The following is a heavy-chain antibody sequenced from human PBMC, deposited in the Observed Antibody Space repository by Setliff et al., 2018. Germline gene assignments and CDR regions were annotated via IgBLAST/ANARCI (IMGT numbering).Heavy chain of an antibody. Sequence: SETLSLTCAVSGGSINGNYWSWIRQPPGKGLEWIGYISYSGTTNYNPFLKNRVTISLDTTDSQFSLKVRSVTAADTAVYYYYNYMDVWGKGTTVTVSS. CDR1: GGSINGNY. CDR2: ISYSGTT. J-gene: IGHJ6*03. V-gene: IGHV4-59*01. CDR3: YNYMDV.